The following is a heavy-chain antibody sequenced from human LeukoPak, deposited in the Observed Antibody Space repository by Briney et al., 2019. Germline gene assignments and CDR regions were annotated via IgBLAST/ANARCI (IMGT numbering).Heavy chain of an antibody. CDR1: SGSFSGFY. J-gene: IGHJ4*02. D-gene: IGHD3-16*02. CDR3: AKEPGRYTSTWDFDH. V-gene: IGHV4-34*01. Sequence: SETLSLTCAVYSGSFSGFYWTWIRQPPGKGLEWIGQINHSRSTHYNPSLKSRVTISVDTSKNQFSLKLSSVTAADTAVYYCAKEPGRYTSTWDFDHWGQGTLVTVSS. CDR2: INHSRST.